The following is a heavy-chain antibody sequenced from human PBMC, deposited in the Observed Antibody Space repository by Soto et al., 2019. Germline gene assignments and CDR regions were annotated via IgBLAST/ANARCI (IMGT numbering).Heavy chain of an antibody. CDR1: GFTLSGFW. J-gene: IGHJ4*02. CDR2: INSDGSST. D-gene: IGHD7-27*01. Sequence: EMQLVESGGGLVQPGGSLRLSCAASGFTLSGFWMHWVRQAPGKGLVWVSRINSDGSSTNYADSVKGRFTISRDNAKNTVSLQMSSLRVEDTAVYYCARTSSVTGTGGSVDFWGLGTLVTVSS. CDR3: ARTSSVTGTGGSVDF. V-gene: IGHV3-74*01.